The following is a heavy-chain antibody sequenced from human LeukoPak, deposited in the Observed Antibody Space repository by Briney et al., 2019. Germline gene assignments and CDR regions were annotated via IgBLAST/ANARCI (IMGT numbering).Heavy chain of an antibody. J-gene: IGHJ3*02. CDR2: IYYSGST. CDR1: GGSFSGYY. D-gene: IGHD3-22*01. CDR3: ARGFRYYYDSSGQVVDI. V-gene: IGHV4-59*01. Sequence: PSETLSLTCAVYGGSFSGYYWSWIRQPPGKGLEWIGYIYYSGSTNYNPSLKSRVTISVDTSKNQFSLKLSSVTAADTAVYYCARGFRYYYDSSGQVVDIWGEGTMLTVSS.